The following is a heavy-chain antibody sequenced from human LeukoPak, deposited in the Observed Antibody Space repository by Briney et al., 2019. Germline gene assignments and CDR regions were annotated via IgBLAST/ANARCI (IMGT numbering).Heavy chain of an antibody. CDR3: ARDRGRYYDSRGFYWGYYFDS. Sequence: PGRSLRLSCAASGFTFSSSGMHWVRQAPGKGLEWVAVISYDGSNKYYADSVKGRFTISRDNSKNTLYLQMSSVRVDDTAVYYCARDRGRYYDSRGFYWGYYFDSWGQGILVTVST. J-gene: IGHJ4*02. CDR1: GFTFSSSG. V-gene: IGHV3-30*03. D-gene: IGHD3-22*01. CDR2: ISYDGSNK.